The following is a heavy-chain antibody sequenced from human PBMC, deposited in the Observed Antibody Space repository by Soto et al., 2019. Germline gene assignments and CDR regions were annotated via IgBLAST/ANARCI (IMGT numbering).Heavy chain of an antibody. Sequence: QVQLQESGPGLVKPSETLSLTCTVSGGSISSYYWSWIRQPPGKGLEWIGYIYYSGSTNYTPSLKSRVTISVDTSKNQFSLKLSSVTAADTAVYYCARDFGNHDYGDPNWFDPWGQGTLVTVSS. CDR2: IYYSGST. V-gene: IGHV4-59*01. CDR3: ARDFGNHDYGDPNWFDP. J-gene: IGHJ5*02. D-gene: IGHD4-17*01. CDR1: GGSISSYY.